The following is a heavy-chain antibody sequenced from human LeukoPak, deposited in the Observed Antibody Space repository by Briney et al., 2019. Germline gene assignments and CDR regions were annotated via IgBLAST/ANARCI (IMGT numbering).Heavy chain of an antibody. Sequence: PSETLSLTCTVSGGSISSSSYYWGWIRQPPGTGLEWLGSIYYSGSTYYNPSLKSRVTISVDTSKNQFSLKLSSVTAADTAVYYCARHVQPRGYSYGYYYFDYWGQGTLVTVSS. CDR3: ARHVQPRGYSYGYYYFDY. J-gene: IGHJ4*02. CDR1: GGSISSSSYY. V-gene: IGHV4-39*01. CDR2: IYYSGST. D-gene: IGHD5-18*01.